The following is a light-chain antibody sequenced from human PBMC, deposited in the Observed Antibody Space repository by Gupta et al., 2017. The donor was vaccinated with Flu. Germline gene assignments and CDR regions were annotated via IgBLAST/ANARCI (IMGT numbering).Light chain of an antibody. Sequence: NCKSSQSVLYSSNNKNYLAWYQQKPGEPPKLLMYWASTRESGVPDRFSGSGSGTDFTLTISSLQAEDVAVYYCQQYYTTPFTFGPGTKVAIK. CDR1: QSVLYSSNNKNY. CDR3: QQYYTTPFT. V-gene: IGKV4-1*01. J-gene: IGKJ3*01. CDR2: WAS.